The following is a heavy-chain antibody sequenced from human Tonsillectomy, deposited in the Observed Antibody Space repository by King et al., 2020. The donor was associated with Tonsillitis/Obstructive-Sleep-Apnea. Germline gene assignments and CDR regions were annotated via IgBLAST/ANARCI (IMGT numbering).Heavy chain of an antibody. V-gene: IGHV4-34*01. J-gene: IGHJ6*03. Sequence: VQLKQWGAGLLKPSENLSLTCGVYGGSFSGYYWSWIRQPPGKGLEWIGEINHSGSTDYNSSLKSRVTISRDTSKNQFSLRLTSVTAADTAVYYCGTNAGDYYYYMDVWGKGTTVTVSS. CDR3: GTNAGDYYYYMDV. D-gene: IGHD2-2*01. CDR2: INHSGST. CDR1: GGSFSGYY.